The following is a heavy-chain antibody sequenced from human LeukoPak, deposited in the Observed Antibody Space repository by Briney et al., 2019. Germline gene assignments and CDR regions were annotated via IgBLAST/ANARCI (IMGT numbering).Heavy chain of an antibody. J-gene: IGHJ4*02. CDR1: GGSISSHY. D-gene: IGHD2-21*02. CDR3: ARVGLLPGYFDY. CDR2: IYYSGST. V-gene: IGHV4-59*11. Sequence: SETLSLTCTVSGGSISSHYWSWIRQPPGKGLEWIGYIYYSGSTNYNPSLKSRVTISVDTSKNQFSLKLSSVTAADTAVYYCARVGLLPGYFDYWGQGTLVTVSS.